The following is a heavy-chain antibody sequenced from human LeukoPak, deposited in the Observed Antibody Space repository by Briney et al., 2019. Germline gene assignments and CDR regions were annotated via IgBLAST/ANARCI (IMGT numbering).Heavy chain of an antibody. CDR3: ARDRNYYDSSGYYAY. Sequence: ASVKVSCKASGHTFTGYYMHWVRQAPGQGLEWMGWINPNSGGTNYAQKFQGRVTMTRDTSISTAYMELSRLRSDDTAVYYCARDRNYYDSSGYYAYWGQGTLVTASS. CDR2: INPNSGGT. D-gene: IGHD3-22*01. J-gene: IGHJ4*02. CDR1: GHTFTGYY. V-gene: IGHV1-2*02.